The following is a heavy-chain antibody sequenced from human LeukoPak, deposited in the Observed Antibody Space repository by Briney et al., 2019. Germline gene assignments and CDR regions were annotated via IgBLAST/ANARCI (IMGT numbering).Heavy chain of an antibody. CDR2: IKKDGSAK. V-gene: IGHV3-7*04. CDR3: GRGSGAPDC. D-gene: IGHD2-21*01. CDR1: GFTFSSYW. Sequence: GGSLRLSRRASGFTFSSYWMIWVRQAPGKGREWVAGIKKDGSAKFYVDSVKGRFTISRDNTKNSLYLQMNSLGVEDTAVYYCGRGSGAPDCWGQGTLVTVSS. J-gene: IGHJ4*02.